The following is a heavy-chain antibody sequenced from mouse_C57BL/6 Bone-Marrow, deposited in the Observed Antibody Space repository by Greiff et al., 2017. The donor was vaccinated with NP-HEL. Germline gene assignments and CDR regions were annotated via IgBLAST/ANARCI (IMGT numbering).Heavy chain of an antibody. D-gene: IGHD1-1*01. CDR3: ARPYYYGSPAWFAY. V-gene: IGHV8-8*01. CDR2: IWWVDDK. CDR1: GFSLRTFGLG. Sequence: QVTLKASGPGILPPSPTLRLSFSFSGFSLRTFGLGVGWIRQPSVKGLEWLAHIWWVDDKYYNPALKSRLTISKDTSKNQVFLKIANVDTADTATYYCARPYYYGSPAWFAYWGQGTLVTVSA. J-gene: IGHJ3*01.